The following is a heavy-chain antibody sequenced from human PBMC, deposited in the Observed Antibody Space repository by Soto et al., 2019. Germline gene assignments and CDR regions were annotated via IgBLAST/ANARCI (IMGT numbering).Heavy chain of an antibody. CDR2: IDGSSDYT. V-gene: IGHV3-11*06. J-gene: IGHJ4*02. Sequence: GGSLRLSCTASGFLFTDYYMSWIRQPPGKGLEWLAYIDGSSDYTNSADSVKGRFTISRDNAKNSVFLQMHNLRADDAAVYYCARDLRFSSTNYFDFWGRGTLVTVSS. CDR1: GFLFTDYY. CDR3: ARDLRFSSTNYFDF. D-gene: IGHD2-8*01.